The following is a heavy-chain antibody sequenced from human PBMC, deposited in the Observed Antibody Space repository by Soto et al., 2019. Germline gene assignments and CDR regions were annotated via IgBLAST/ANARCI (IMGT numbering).Heavy chain of an antibody. V-gene: IGHV3-48*04. J-gene: IGHJ4*02. CDR1: GFTFNSHT. CDR3: AREVGATGY. Sequence: EVQLVESGGGVVQPGGSLRLSCVASGFTFNSHTMNWVRQAPGKGLEWLSYISDSSSTIYYADSVKGRFTISRDNAKNSLYLQMNSLRADDTAVYYCAREVGATGYWGQGTLVTVSS. D-gene: IGHD1-26*01. CDR2: ISDSSSTI.